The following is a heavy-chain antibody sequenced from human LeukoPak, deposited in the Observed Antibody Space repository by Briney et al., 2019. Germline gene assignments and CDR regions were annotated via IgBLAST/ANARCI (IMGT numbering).Heavy chain of an antibody. CDR2: ISGTGDTI. Sequence: GGSLRLSCAASGFTFSSYAMIWVRQAPGKGLEWVSAISGTGDTISYADSVKGRFTISRDNSKNTLYLQMHSLRAGDTAVYFCAKDIGNSWYRKEKYFQHWGQGTLVTVSS. CDR3: AKDIGNSWYRKEKYFQH. V-gene: IGHV3-23*01. D-gene: IGHD6-13*01. CDR1: GFTFSSYA. J-gene: IGHJ1*01.